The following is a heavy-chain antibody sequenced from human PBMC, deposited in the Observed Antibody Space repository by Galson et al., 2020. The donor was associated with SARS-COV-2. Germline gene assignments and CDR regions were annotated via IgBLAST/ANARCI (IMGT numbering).Heavy chain of an antibody. D-gene: IGHD3-22*01. Sequence: GESLKISCAASGFTFSSYWMSWVRQAPGKGLEWVANINQHGTENYYVDSVTGRFTISRDNLKNLLFLQMNSLRVEDTAVYFCARDYYDSSNTPSDYWGQGTQVADSS. CDR3: ARDYYDSSNTPSDY. CDR1: GFTFSSYW. CDR2: INQHGTEN. V-gene: IGHV3-7*01. J-gene: IGHJ4*02.